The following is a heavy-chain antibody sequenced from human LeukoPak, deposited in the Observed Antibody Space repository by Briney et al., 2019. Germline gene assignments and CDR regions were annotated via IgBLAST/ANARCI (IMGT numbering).Heavy chain of an antibody. J-gene: IGHJ5*02. CDR3: ARLYYDIWSGSIPGWFDP. CDR2: IDYSGST. CDR1: GGSISSGDYY. V-gene: IGHV4-30-4*08. D-gene: IGHD3-3*01. Sequence: SETLSLTCTVSGGSISSGDYYWSWIRQPPGKGLEWIGYIDYSGSTYYSPSLKSRVTISVDTSKNQFSLKLSSVTAADTAVYYCARLYYDIWSGSIPGWFDPWGQGTLVTVSS.